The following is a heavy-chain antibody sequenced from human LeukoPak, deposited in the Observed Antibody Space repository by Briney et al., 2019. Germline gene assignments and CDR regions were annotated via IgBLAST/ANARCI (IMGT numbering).Heavy chain of an antibody. D-gene: IGHD3-22*01. CDR3: AKAYNYYDSTDAFDI. CDR2: IRPSGDNT. V-gene: IGHV3-23*01. J-gene: IGHJ3*02. Sequence: GGSLRLSCAASGFSFSSFTMVWVRQAPGRGLEWVSSIRPSGDNTYYADSVKGRFTISRDNSKNTLYLQMNSLRAEDTAVYYCAKAYNYYDSTDAFDIWGQGTMVTVSS. CDR1: GFSFSSFT.